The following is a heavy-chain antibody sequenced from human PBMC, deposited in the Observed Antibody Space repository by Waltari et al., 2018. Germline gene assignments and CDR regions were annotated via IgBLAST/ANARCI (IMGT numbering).Heavy chain of an antibody. D-gene: IGHD3-10*01. CDR2: IYQSGST. V-gene: IGHV4-38-2*01. CDR3: ARLRRYYGTLFDY. J-gene: IGHJ4*02. CDR1: GYSISSGYY. Sequence: QVQLQESGPGLVKPSETLSLTCAVSGYSISSGYYWGWIRQPPGKGLEWIGSIYQSGSTYYNPSLKSRVTISVDTSKNQFSLKLSSVTAADTAVYYCARLRRYYGTLFDYWGQGTLVTVSS.